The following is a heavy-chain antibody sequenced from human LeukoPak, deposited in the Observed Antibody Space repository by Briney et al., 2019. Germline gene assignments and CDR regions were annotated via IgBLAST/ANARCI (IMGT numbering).Heavy chain of an antibody. V-gene: IGHV1-69*06. D-gene: IGHD3-9*01. CDR3: ARGGLYYDMHIDY. Sequence: GASVKVSCKASGGTFSSYDISWVRQAPGQGLEWMGGIMPMFGKTNYAQKFQGRVTITADKSTSTAYMELSSLRSEDTAVYYCARGGLYYDMHIDYWGQGTLVTVSS. CDR1: GGTFSSYD. J-gene: IGHJ4*02. CDR2: IMPMFGKT.